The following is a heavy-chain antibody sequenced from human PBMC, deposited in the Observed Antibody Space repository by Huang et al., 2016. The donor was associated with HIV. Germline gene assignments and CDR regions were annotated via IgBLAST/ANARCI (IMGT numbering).Heavy chain of an antibody. V-gene: IGHV4-39*01. CDR1: GGSVNSGYYY. Sequence: QLQLQESGPGLVRPSETLSLTCSVSGGSVNSGYYYWGWIRQPPGKGLEWIASVFLCGNTVYNPSLKRQVSMSVDTSKKRFSLNLSSVTAADTAVYFCARLPFDYVWGTQRQTALDELDVWGQGTMVTVSS. D-gene: IGHD3-16*01. CDR3: ARLPFDYVWGTQRQTALDELDV. J-gene: IGHJ3*01. CDR2: VFLCGNT.